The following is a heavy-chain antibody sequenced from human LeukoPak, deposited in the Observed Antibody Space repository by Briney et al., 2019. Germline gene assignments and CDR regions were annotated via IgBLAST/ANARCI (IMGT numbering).Heavy chain of an antibody. V-gene: IGHV3-30*04. D-gene: IGHD6-13*01. Sequence: GGSLRLSCAASGFTFSSYAMHWVRQAPGKGLEWVAVISYDGSNKYYADSVKGRFTISRDNSKNTLYLQMNSLRAEDTAVYYCAGTGIDAFDIWGQGTMVTVSS. J-gene: IGHJ3*02. CDR1: GFTFSSYA. CDR3: AGTGIDAFDI. CDR2: ISYDGSNK.